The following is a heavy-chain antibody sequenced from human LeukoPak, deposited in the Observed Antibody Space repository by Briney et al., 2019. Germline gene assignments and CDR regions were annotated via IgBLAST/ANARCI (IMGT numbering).Heavy chain of an antibody. V-gene: IGHV4-34*01. CDR1: GGSFSGYY. CDR3: ARVVVVVAATHIDY. Sequence: PSETLSLTCAVYGGSFSGYYWSWIRQPPGKGLEWIGEINHSGSTNYNPSLKSRVTISVDTSKNQFSLKLSSVTAADTAMYYCARVVVVVAATHIDYWGQGTLVTVSS. J-gene: IGHJ4*02. D-gene: IGHD2-15*01. CDR2: INHSGST.